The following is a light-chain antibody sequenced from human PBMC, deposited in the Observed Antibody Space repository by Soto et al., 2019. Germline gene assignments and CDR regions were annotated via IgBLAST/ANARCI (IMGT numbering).Light chain of an antibody. CDR2: WAS. CDR1: KGFCYSSDTKTS. CDR3: QQYHHAPWS. Sequence: DSLLPRFQASPALSWAGTPPTNSSPAKGFCYSSDTKTSLAWYRLRPGQPPKLVIYWASTRESGVPDRFSGSGSGTDFTLTISSLQAEDVALYYCQQYHHAPWSFGQGTKVEIK. V-gene: IGKV4-1*01. J-gene: IGKJ1*01.